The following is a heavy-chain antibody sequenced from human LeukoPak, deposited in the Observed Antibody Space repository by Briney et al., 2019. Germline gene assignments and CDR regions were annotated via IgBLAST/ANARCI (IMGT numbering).Heavy chain of an antibody. D-gene: IGHD2-2*01. Sequence: ASVKVSCKASAYSFNSYGISWVRQVPGQGLEWMGWISAYNGHTNYALKLQGRVTMTTDTSTSTAYMELSSLRSDDTAVYYCARSLRVSPYHFDYWGQGTLVTVSS. CDR3: ARSLRVSPYHFDY. CDR1: AYSFNSYG. V-gene: IGHV1-18*01. J-gene: IGHJ4*02. CDR2: ISAYNGHT.